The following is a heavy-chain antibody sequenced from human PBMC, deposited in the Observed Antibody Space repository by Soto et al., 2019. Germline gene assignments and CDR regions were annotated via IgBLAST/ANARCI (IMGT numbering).Heavy chain of an antibody. Sequence: GGSLRLSCTASGFTFGDYAMSWFRQAPGKGLEWVGFIRSKAYGGTTEYAASVKGRFTISRDDSKSIAYLQMNSLKTEDTAVYYCTRVPPTTYCSGGSCGGDAFDIWGQGTMVTVSS. CDR3: TRVPPTTYCSGGSCGGDAFDI. CDR2: IRSKAYGGTT. D-gene: IGHD2-15*01. V-gene: IGHV3-49*03. CDR1: GFTFGDYA. J-gene: IGHJ3*02.